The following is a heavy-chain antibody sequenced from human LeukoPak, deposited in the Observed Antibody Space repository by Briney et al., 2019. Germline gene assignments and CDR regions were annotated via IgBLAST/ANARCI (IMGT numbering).Heavy chain of an antibody. V-gene: IGHV4-59*08. CDR1: GGSISSYY. CDR2: IYYSGST. Sequence: SETLSLTCTVSGGSISSYYWSWIRQPPGKGLEWIGYIYYSGSTNYNPSLKSRVTIPVDTSKNQFSLKLSSVTAADTAVYYCARHCSGGSCYGAEYFQHWGQGTLVTVSS. J-gene: IGHJ1*01. CDR3: ARHCSGGSCYGAEYFQH. D-gene: IGHD2-15*01.